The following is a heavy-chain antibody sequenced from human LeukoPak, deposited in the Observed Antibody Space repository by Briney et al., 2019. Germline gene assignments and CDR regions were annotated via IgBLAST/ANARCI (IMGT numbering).Heavy chain of an antibody. J-gene: IGHJ6*01. D-gene: IGHD4-17*01. CDR2: ISSSGSII. CDR1: GFTFSSYS. V-gene: IGHV3-48*02. CDR3: ARHGDGFYHGMDV. Sequence: GGSLRLSCAASGFTFSSYSMNWVRQAPGKGLEWVSYISSSGSIIYYADSVKGRFTISRDNAKDSLYLQMNSLRDEDTAVYYCARHGDGFYHGMDVWGQGTTVTVSS.